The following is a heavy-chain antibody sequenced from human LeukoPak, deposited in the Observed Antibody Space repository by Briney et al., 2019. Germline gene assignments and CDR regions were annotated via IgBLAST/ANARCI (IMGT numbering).Heavy chain of an antibody. Sequence: SETLSLTCTVSGGSISSYHWSWIRQPPGKGLEWIGYIYYSGSTNYNPSLKSRVTISVDTSKNQFSLKLSSVTAADTAVYYCAREVAGSGLSYNRFDPWGQGTLVTVSS. CDR1: GGSISSYH. D-gene: IGHD6-19*01. V-gene: IGHV4-59*01. CDR2: IYYSGST. CDR3: AREVAGSGLSYNRFDP. J-gene: IGHJ5*02.